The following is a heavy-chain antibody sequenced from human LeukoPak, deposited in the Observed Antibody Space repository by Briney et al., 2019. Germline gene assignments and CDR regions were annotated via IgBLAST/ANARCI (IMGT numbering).Heavy chain of an antibody. V-gene: IGHV3-23*01. D-gene: IGHD1-26*01. CDR3: AKEVIGSHFDF. Sequence: GGSLRLSCAASGFTFSSYAMSWVRQAPGQGLEWVSAISDSDGSTNYADSVKGRFAISRDNSKNTLYLQMNSLRAEDTAVYYCAKEVIGSHFDFWGQGTLATVSS. CDR1: GFTFSSYA. J-gene: IGHJ4*02. CDR2: ISDSDGST.